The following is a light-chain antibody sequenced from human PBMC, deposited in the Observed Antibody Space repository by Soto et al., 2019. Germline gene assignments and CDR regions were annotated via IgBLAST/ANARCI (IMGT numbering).Light chain of an antibody. J-gene: IGKJ1*01. CDR1: VDIRFE. V-gene: IGKV1-17*01. CDR3: LQHKNYPWT. Sequence: DIQMTQSPSSLSASVGDRVTITCRSSVDIRFELGWYQQRPGIAPKRLIYGASNLQAGVPGRFSGSGSGTRFTLTISSLQPEDSAIYYCLQHKNYPWTFGRGTRVEIK. CDR2: GAS.